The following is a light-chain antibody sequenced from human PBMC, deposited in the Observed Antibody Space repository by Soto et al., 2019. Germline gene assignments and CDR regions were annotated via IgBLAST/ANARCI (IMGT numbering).Light chain of an antibody. V-gene: IGKV1-5*03. CDR3: QHYDDYPFT. Sequence: DIPMTQSPSTLSASVGDRVTLTCRANQTIDNWLAWYQLKPGKAPNLLIYQASVLESGVPSRFSGGGFGTEFTLTINSLQPGDFATYYCQHYDDYPFTFGPGTKMDV. J-gene: IGKJ3*01. CDR2: QAS. CDR1: QTIDNW.